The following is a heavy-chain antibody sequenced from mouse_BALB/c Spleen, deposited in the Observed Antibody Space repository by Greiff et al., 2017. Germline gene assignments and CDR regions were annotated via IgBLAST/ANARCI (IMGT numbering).Heavy chain of an antibody. CDR2: ISSGSSTI. V-gene: IGHV5-17*02. Sequence: EVKLMESGGGLVQPGGSRKLSCAASGFTFSSFGMHWVRQAPEKGLEWVAYISSGSSTIYYADTVKGRFTISRDNPKNTLFLQMTSLRSEDTAMYYCARHSYAMDYWGQGTSVTVSS. J-gene: IGHJ4*01. CDR1: GFTFSSFG. CDR3: ARHSYAMDY.